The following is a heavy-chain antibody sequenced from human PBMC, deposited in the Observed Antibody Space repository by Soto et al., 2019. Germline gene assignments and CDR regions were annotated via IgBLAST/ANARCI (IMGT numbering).Heavy chain of an antibody. Sequence: SETLSLTCTVSGGSISRGDYYWSWIRLPQGKGLEWIGYIYYSGSTYYNPSLKSRVTISVDTSKNQFSLNLRSVTAADTAVYYCASMGYHYGSGSYPLDYWGQGTLVTVYS. J-gene: IGHJ4*02. D-gene: IGHD3-10*01. V-gene: IGHV4-30-4*01. CDR1: GGSISRGDYY. CDR2: IYYSGST. CDR3: ASMGYHYGSGSYPLDY.